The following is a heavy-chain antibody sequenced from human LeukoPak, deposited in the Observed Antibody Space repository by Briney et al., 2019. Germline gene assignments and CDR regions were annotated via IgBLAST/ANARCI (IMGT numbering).Heavy chain of an antibody. V-gene: IGHV4-34*01. CDR1: GFTFSNYY. D-gene: IGHD5-18*01. J-gene: IGHJ4*02. CDR3: ARARLAWLQLWYFDY. CDR2: INHSGST. Sequence: GSLRLSCVASGFTFSNYYMNWVRQAPGKGLEWIGEINHSGSTSYNPSLKSRVTISIDTSNNQFSLTLSSVTAADTAVYYCARARLAWLQLWYFDYWGQGTLVTVSS.